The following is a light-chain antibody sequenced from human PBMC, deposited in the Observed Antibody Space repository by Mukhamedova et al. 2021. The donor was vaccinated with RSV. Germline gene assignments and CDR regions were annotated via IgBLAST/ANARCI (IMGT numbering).Light chain of an antibody. V-gene: IGKV3-15*01. CDR3: QQYNNWPLT. Sequence: QSTWWNLAWYQQKPGQSPRPLIYRASTMATGVPVRFSGSGSGTAFTLTISSLQSEDFGVYYCQQYNNWPLTFGGGPKVVIK. J-gene: IGKJ4*01. CDR2: RAS. CDR1: QSTWWN.